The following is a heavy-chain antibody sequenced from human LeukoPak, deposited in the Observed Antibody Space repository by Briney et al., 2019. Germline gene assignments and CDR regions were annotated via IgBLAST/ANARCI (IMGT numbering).Heavy chain of an antibody. CDR1: GFTFSSYG. Sequence: GGSLRLSCAASGFTFSSYGMHWVRQAPGKGLEWVAFIKYDGSSKHNAESVKGRFTISRDNSKNTLYLQMNSLRAEDTAVYYCAKVSLVMTNDAFDILGQGTMVTVSS. D-gene: IGHD3-16*01. CDR3: AKVSLVMTNDAFDI. CDR2: IKYDGSSK. V-gene: IGHV3-30*02. J-gene: IGHJ3*02.